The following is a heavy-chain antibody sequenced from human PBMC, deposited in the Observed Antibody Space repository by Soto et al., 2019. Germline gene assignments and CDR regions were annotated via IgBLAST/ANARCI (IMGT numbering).Heavy chain of an antibody. CDR3: ARDLSFGVVITSYYYYYGMDV. D-gene: IGHD3-3*01. CDR1: GASVTSYY. Sequence: PSVPLSLTCTVSGASVTSYYWSWIRQTAGKVLDWIGRIYSSGNTDYKPSLKSRVTLSLDKSQNQVSLRLGSVTAADSGTYYCARDLSFGVVITSYYYYYGMDVWGQGTTLTGSS. V-gene: IGHV4-4*07. J-gene: IGHJ6*02. CDR2: IYSSGNT.